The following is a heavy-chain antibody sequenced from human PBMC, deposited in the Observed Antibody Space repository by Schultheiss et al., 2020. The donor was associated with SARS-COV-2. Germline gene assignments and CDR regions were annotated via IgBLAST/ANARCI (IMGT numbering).Heavy chain of an antibody. Sequence: SQTLSLTCAVYGGSFSGYYWSWIRQPPGKGLEWIGSIYYSGSTYYNPSLKSRVTISVDTSKNQFSLKLSSVTAADTAVYYCARASYSSGYNTLGGWFDPWGQGTLVTVSS. V-gene: IGHV4-34*01. J-gene: IGHJ5*02. D-gene: IGHD6-19*01. CDR1: GGSFSGYY. CDR3: ARASYSSGYNTLGGWFDP. CDR2: IYYSGST.